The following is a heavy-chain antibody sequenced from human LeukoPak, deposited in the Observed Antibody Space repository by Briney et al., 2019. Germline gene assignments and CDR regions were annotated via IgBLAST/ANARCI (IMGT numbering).Heavy chain of an antibody. J-gene: IGHJ6*02. CDR1: GFTFSSYA. CDR3: AKDGGWSGGSGSGMDV. V-gene: IGHV3-23*01. Sequence: GGSLRLSCAASGFTFSSYAMSWVRQAPGKGLEWVSAISGSGGSTYYADSVKGRFTISRDNSKNTLYLQMNSLRAEDTAVYYCAKDGGWSGGSGSGMDVWGQGTTVTVSS. D-gene: IGHD2-15*01. CDR2: ISGSGGST.